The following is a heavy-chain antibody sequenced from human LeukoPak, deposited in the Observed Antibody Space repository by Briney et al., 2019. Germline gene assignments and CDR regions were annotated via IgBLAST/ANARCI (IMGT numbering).Heavy chain of an antibody. D-gene: IGHD3-3*01. CDR1: GFTFSSYW. J-gene: IGHJ4*02. CDR3: AKHSAGSGYAPFDY. CDR2: IKQDGSEK. V-gene: IGHV3-7*03. Sequence: GGSLRLSCAASGFTFSSYWMSWVRQAPGKGLEWVANIKQDGSEKYYVDSVKGRFTISRDNSKNTLDLQMNSLRAEDTAIYYCAKHSAGSGYAPFDYWGQGTLVTVSS.